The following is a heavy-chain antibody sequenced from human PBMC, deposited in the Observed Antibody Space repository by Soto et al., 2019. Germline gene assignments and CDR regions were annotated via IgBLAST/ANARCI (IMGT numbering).Heavy chain of an antibody. V-gene: IGHV4-59*01. J-gene: IGHJ6*02. Sequence: TRSLTCTVSGGSSTSSYWSWIRRPPGKGLEWIAYIYDTGISGYTPSTSYNPSLKSRVTMSVDTSKSQFSLKLTSVTAADTAVYYCARGEDAFFYYGLDVWGQGITVTVSS. CDR1: GGSSTSSY. CDR3: ARGEDAFFYYGLDV. CDR2: IYDTGISGYTPST.